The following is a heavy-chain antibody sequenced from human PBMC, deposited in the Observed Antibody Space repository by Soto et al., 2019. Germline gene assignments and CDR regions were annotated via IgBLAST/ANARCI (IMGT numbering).Heavy chain of an antibody. Sequence: LSLTCAASGFTFSSYAMSWVRQAPGKGLEWVSAISGSGGSTYYADSVKGRFTISRDNSKNTLYLQMNSLRAEDTAVYYCAKVREYQLPGGYYFDYWGQGTLVTVSS. CDR1: GFTFSSYA. J-gene: IGHJ4*02. CDR3: AKVREYQLPGGYYFDY. CDR2: ISGSGGST. D-gene: IGHD2-2*01. V-gene: IGHV3-23*01.